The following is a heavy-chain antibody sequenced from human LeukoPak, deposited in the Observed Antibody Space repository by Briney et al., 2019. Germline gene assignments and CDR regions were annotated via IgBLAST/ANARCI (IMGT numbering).Heavy chain of an antibody. Sequence: GGSLRLSCAASGFTFSSYSMNWVRQAPRKGLEWVSSISSSSSYIYYAHPAKGRFTISRENAKNSLFLQMNSLRDEDTAVYYCSRNRSRSYHYAFDIWGQGTMVTVSS. V-gene: IGHV3-21*01. CDR2: ISSSSSYI. D-gene: IGHD5-18*01. CDR3: SRNRSRSYHYAFDI. J-gene: IGHJ3*02. CDR1: GFTFSSYS.